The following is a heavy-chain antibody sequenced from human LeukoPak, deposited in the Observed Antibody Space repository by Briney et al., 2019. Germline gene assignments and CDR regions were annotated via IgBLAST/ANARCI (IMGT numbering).Heavy chain of an antibody. CDR3: ARFGMDAAIDY. J-gene: IGHJ4*02. CDR2: IKQDASEK. Sequence: GGSLRLSCSASGFTFSDYWMMWVRQAPGKGLEWVATIKQDASEKTYVDSVEGRFTSSRDNAKSSLFLQMDSLRAEDTAVYYCARFGMDAAIDYWGQGTLVTVSS. V-gene: IGHV3-7*01. D-gene: IGHD2-15*01. CDR1: GFTFSDYW.